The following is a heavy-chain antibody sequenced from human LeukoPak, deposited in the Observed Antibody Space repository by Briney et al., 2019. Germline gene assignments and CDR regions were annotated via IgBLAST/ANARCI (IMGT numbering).Heavy chain of an antibody. Sequence: ASEKVSCKASGYTFTSYGIRWVRQAPRQGVAGVGWGSASNGNPQYAQNLQGRGTMIRDTSTRPAYMEMRSLRSDDTAVYYCARDEYFNGSGIYGAFEIWGQGTMVTVSS. CDR1: GYTFTSYG. CDR3: ARDEYFNGSGIYGAFEI. J-gene: IGHJ3*02. D-gene: IGHD3-10*01. V-gene: IGHV1-18*01. CDR2: GSASNGNP.